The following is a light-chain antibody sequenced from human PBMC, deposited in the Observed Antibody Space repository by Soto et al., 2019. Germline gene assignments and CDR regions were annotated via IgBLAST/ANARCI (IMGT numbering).Light chain of an antibody. Sequence: QSALTQPASVSGSPGQSITISCTGTSSDVGGYNYVSWYQHYPGKAPKLMIYDVSNRPSGVSDRFSGSKSGNTASLTISGLQTEDEADYYCRSYTSSSTLVVFGGGTKLTVL. V-gene: IGLV2-14*03. J-gene: IGLJ2*01. CDR1: SSDVGGYNY. CDR2: DVS. CDR3: RSYTSSSTLVV.